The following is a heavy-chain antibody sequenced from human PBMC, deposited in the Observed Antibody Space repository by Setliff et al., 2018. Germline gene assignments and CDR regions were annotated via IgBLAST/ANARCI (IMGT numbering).Heavy chain of an antibody. CDR3: ARDRGGTNPWFDS. CDR1: GFTFSTYR. V-gene: IGHV3-33*08. D-gene: IGHD3-10*01. CDR2: IWDDGGNK. J-gene: IGHJ5*01. Sequence: PWGSLRLSCAASGFTFSTYRMHWVRQAPGKGLEWVAVIWDDGGNKYHADSVKGRFTISRDNAKNSLYLQMNSLRAEDTAMYYCARDRGGTNPWFDSWGQGTLVTVSS.